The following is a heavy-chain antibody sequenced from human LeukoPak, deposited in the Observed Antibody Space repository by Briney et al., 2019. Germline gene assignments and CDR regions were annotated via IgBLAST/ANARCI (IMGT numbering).Heavy chain of an antibody. J-gene: IGHJ3*02. CDR1: RYTFTSYG. V-gene: IGHV1-18*01. CDR2: ISAYNGNT. D-gene: IGHD1-26*01. CDR3: ARDQGIVGARDAFDI. Sequence: ASVKVSCKASRYTFTSYGISWVRQAPGQGLEWMGWISAYNGNTNYAQKPQGRVTMTTDKSTSTAYMELRSLRSDDTAVYYCARDQGIVGARDAFDIWGQGTMVTVSS.